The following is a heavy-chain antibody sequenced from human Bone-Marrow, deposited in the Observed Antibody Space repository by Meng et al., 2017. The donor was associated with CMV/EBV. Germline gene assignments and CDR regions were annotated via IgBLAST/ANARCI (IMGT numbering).Heavy chain of an antibody. Sequence: SVKVSCKASGGTFSSYAISWVRQAPGQGLEWMGGIIPILGIANYAQKFQGRVTITADKSTSTAYMELSSLRSEDTAVYYCARVGYCSGGRCSTGGFDPWGQGTRVTVSS. J-gene: IGHJ5*02. CDR2: IIPILGIA. D-gene: IGHD2-15*01. V-gene: IGHV1-69*10. CDR1: GGTFSSYA. CDR3: ARVGYCSGGRCSTGGFDP.